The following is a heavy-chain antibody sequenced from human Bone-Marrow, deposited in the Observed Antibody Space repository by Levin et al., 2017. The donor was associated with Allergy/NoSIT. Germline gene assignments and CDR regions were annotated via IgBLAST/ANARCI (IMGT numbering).Heavy chain of an antibody. CDR1: GGSISSYY. D-gene: IGHD6-19*01. CDR3: ARDIGVAGYFDY. CDR2: IYYSGST. J-gene: IGHJ4*02. Sequence: SETLSLTCTVSGGSISSYYWSWIRQPPGKGLEWIGYIYYSGSTNYNPSLKSRVTISVDTSKNQFSLKLSSVTAADTAVYYCARDIGVAGYFDYWGQGTLVTVSS. V-gene: IGHV4-59*01.